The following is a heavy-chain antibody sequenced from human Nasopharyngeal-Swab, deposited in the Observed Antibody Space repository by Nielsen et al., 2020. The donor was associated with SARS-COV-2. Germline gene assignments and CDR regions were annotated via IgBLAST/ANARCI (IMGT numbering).Heavy chain of an antibody. CDR3: ARGPRYFDL. CDR2: IYPGDSDT. Sequence: GESLKISCRTSGYRFTTKWIGWVRQLPGKGLEWVGSIYPGDSDTRYSPSVQGQVTISADKTISNAYLQWSTLKASDTAIYYCARGPRYFDLWGRGTLVTVSS. CDR1: GYRFTTKW. V-gene: IGHV5-51*01. D-gene: IGHD2-15*01. J-gene: IGHJ2*01.